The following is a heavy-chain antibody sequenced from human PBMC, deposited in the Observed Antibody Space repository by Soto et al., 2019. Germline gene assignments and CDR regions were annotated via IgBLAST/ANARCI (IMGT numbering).Heavy chain of an antibody. J-gene: IGHJ4*02. Sequence: PGGSLRLSCAASGFTFGSYGMHWVRQAPGKGLEWVAVISYDGSNKYYADSVKGRFTISRDNSKNTLYLQMSSLRAEDTAVYYCAKADYYGSGTYYYYFDYWGQGTLVTVSS. D-gene: IGHD3-10*01. CDR1: GFTFGSYG. V-gene: IGHV3-30*18. CDR3: AKADYYGSGTYYYYFDY. CDR2: ISYDGSNK.